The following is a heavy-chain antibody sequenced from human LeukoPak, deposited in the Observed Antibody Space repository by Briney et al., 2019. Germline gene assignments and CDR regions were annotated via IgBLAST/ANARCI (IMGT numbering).Heavy chain of an antibody. D-gene: IGHD1-26*01. J-gene: IGHJ3*02. CDR3: ARWTLRVGVSRADAFDI. CDR1: GGSFSGYY. V-gene: IGHV4-34*01. Sequence: SETLSLTCAVYGGSFSGYYWRWIRQPPGKGLEWIGEINHSGSTHYDPSLKSRVTISVDTSKNQFSLKVSSVTAADTAVYHCARWTLRVGVSRADAFDIWGQGTMVTVSS. CDR2: INHSGST.